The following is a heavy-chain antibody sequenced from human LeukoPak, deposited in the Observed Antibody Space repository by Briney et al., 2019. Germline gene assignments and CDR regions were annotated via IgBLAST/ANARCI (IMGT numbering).Heavy chain of an antibody. D-gene: IGHD6-19*01. CDR3: AKDWAVATYLYYYMDV. Sequence: GGSLRLSCAASGFTFGSYGMHWVRQAPGKGLEWVAVISYDGSNKYYADSVKGRFTISRDNSKNTLYLQMNSLRAEDTALYYCAKDWAVATYLYYYMDVWGQGTTVTVS. CDR1: GFTFGSYG. J-gene: IGHJ6*03. CDR2: ISYDGSNK. V-gene: IGHV3-30*18.